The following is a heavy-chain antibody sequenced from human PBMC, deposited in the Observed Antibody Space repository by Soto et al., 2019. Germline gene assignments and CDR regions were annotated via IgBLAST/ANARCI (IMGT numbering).Heavy chain of an antibody. CDR3: ARNAIFGVVTGLDY. Sequence: QVQLQESGPGLVRPSETLSLTCTVSGASISSMSHYWSWIRQSPGKGLEWIGYMYITGSTNYNPSLKRRMSIXLXTXXNQFSLKLSSVTAADTGVYYCARNAIFGVVTGLDYWGQGSLVTVSP. CDR1: GASISSMSHY. CDR2: MYITGST. D-gene: IGHD3-3*01. J-gene: IGHJ4*02. V-gene: IGHV4-61*01.